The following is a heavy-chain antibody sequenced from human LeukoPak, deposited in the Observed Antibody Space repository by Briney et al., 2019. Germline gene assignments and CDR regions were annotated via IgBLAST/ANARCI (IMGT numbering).Heavy chain of an antibody. CDR3: ASSYYDILTGYPGGPFDY. CDR1: GGSISSYY. J-gene: IGHJ4*02. D-gene: IGHD3-9*01. Sequence: PSETLSLTCTVSGGSISSYYWSWIRQPPGKGLEWIGSIYYSGSTYYNPSLKSRVTISVDTSKNQFSLKLSSVTAADTAVYYCASSYYDILTGYPGGPFDYWGQGTLVTVSS. V-gene: IGHV4-39*07. CDR2: IYYSGST.